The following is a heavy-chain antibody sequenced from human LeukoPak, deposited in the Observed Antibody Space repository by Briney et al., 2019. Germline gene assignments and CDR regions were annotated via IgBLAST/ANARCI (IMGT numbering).Heavy chain of an antibody. CDR1: GGFISSYY. V-gene: IGHV4-59*01. J-gene: IGHJ3*02. D-gene: IGHD3-22*01. CDR2: IYYSGST. CDR3: AREGAYYYDSSGNDAFDI. Sequence: PSETLSLTCTVSGGFISSYYWSWIRQPPGKGLEGIGYIYYSGSTKYNPSLKSRVTISGDTSKNQLSLKLSSVTAADTAVYYCAREGAYYYDSSGNDAFDIWGQGTMVTVSS.